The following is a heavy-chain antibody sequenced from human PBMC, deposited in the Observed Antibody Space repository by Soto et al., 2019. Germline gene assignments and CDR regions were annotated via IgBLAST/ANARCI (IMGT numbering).Heavy chain of an antibody. CDR2: ISYDGSNK. CDR1: GFTFSSYG. Sequence: GGSLRLSCAASGFTFSSYGMHWVRQAPGKGLEWVAVISYDGSNKYYADSVKGLFTISRDNSKNTLYLQMNSLRAEDTAVYYCAKDRYDFWSGYYTSYFDYWGQGTLVTVSS. D-gene: IGHD3-3*01. J-gene: IGHJ4*02. V-gene: IGHV3-30*18. CDR3: AKDRYDFWSGYYTSYFDY.